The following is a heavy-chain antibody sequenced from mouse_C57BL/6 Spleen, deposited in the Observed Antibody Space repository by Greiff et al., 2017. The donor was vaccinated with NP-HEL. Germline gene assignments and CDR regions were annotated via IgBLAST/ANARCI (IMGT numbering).Heavy chain of an antibody. V-gene: IGHV5-17*01. CDR2: ISSGSSTI. D-gene: IGHD2-4*01. CDR3: AMIYYDYDGGYYYAMDY. Sequence: EVQVVESGGGLVKPGGSLKLSCAASGFTFSDYGMHWVRQAPEKGLEWVAYISSGSSTIYYADTVKGRFTISRDNAKNTLFLQMTSLRSEDTAMYYCAMIYYDYDGGYYYAMDYWGQGTSVTVSS. CDR1: GFTFSDYG. J-gene: IGHJ4*01.